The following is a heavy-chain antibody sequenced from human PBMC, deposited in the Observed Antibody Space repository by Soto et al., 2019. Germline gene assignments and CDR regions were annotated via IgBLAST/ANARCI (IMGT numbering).Heavy chain of an antibody. CDR2: IYYSGST. Sequence: PSETLSLTCTVSGGSISSSSYYWGWIRQPPGKGLEWIGSIYYSGSTYYNPSLKSRVTISVDTSKNQFSLKLSSVTAADTAVSYCARHNWPNWNGDYWGQGTLVTVSS. D-gene: IGHD1-1*01. CDR3: ARHNWPNWNGDY. V-gene: IGHV4-39*01. CDR1: GGSISSSSYY. J-gene: IGHJ4*02.